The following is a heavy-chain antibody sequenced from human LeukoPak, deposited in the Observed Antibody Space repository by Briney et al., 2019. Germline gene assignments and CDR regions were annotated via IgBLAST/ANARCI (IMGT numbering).Heavy chain of an antibody. V-gene: IGHV4-59*01. CDR3: ARGSLIASADY. J-gene: IGHJ4*02. CDR1: GGSISSYY. D-gene: IGHD2/OR15-2a*01. Sequence: PSETLSLTCTVSGGSISSYYWSWIRQPPGKGLEWIGYIYYSGSTDYNPSLKSRVTISVDTSKNQFSLKLSSVTAADTAVYYCARGSLIASADYWGQGTLVTVSS. CDR2: IYYSGST.